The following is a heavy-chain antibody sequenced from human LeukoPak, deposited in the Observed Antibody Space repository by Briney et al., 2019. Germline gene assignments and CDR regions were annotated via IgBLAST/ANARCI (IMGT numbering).Heavy chain of an antibody. CDR1: DDSFSSHH. V-gene: IGHV4-59*11. J-gene: IGHJ3*02. D-gene: IGHD4-17*01. Sequence: SETLSLTCAVSDDSFSSHHWTWIRQPPGKGLEWIGYISYIGSTNYNPSLKSRVTISIDTSKNQFSLKLSSVTAADTAVYYCARDLVTVTKGFDIWGQGTMVSVSS. CDR2: ISYIGST. CDR3: ARDLVTVTKGFDI.